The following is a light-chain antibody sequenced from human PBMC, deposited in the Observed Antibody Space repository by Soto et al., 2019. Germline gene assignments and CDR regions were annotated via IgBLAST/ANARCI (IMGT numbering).Light chain of an antibody. V-gene: IGLV2-14*01. CDR2: EVS. CDR3: SSYTSSSTLGV. J-gene: IGLJ3*02. Sequence: QSALTQPASVSGSPGQSITISCTGTSSDVGGYNYVSWYQQHPGKAPKLMIYEVSNRPSGVSNRFSGSQSGNTASLTISGLQAEDEADYYCSSYTSSSTLGVFGGGTKVTVL. CDR1: SSDVGGYNY.